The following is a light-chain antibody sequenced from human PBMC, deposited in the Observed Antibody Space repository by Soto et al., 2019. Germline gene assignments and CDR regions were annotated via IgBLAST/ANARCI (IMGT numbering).Light chain of an antibody. V-gene: IGLV2-11*01. J-gene: IGLJ3*02. CDR2: DVS. CDR3: CSYAGSSTWV. Sequence: QSALTQPRSVSGSPGQSVTISCSGTSSDVGGYDYVSWYQHYPGKAPKLVIYDVSQRPSGVPDRFSGSKSGNTASLTITGLQTEYEADYYCCSYAGSSTWVFGGGTKVTVL. CDR1: SSDVGGYDY.